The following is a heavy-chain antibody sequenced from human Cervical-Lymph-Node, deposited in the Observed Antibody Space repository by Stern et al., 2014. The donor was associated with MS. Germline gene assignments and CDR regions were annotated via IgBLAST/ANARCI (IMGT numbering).Heavy chain of an antibody. CDR1: GFTFSGHG. V-gene: IGHV3-33*05. CDR2: ISYDGSSK. J-gene: IGHJ3*01. Sequence: VQLVESGGGVVQPGRSLRLSCAASGFTFSGHGLQWVRQAPGKGLEWVALISYDGSSKWYAESVKGRFTISRDSSRNSLFLKMNSLRLGAPALYFCASAGPHYDHTGRGDVFDVGGQGGMFTASS. D-gene: IGHD3-22*01. CDR3: ASAGPHYDHTGRGDVFDV.